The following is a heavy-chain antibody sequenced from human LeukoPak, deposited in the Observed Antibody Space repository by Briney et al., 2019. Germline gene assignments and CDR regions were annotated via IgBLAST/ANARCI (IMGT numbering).Heavy chain of an antibody. CDR1: GFTFSSYS. V-gene: IGHV3-23*01. Sequence: PGGSLRLACAVSGFTFSSYSMSWVRQAPGEGREWVSAISGSGGSTYYADYVKGRFTISRDNYKNTLYLQMNSLRAEDTAVYYRAKTPLDYYDSSPTYYFDYWGQGTLVTLSS. D-gene: IGHD3-22*01. CDR2: ISGSGGST. J-gene: IGHJ4*02. CDR3: AKTPLDYYDSSPTYYFDY.